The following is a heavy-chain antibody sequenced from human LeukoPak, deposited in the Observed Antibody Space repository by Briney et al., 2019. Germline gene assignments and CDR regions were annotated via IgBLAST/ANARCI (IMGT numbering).Heavy chain of an antibody. V-gene: IGHV4-34*01. CDR3: ARGPYSPRKWLRFAFDY. CDR1: GGSFSGYY. Sequence: KSSETLSLTCAVYGGSFSGYYLSWIRQPPGKGLEWIGEINHSGSTNYNPSLKSRVTIPVDTSKTPFSLKLSSVTAAEAAVYYCARGPYSPRKWLRFAFDYWGHGTPVTVSS. J-gene: IGHJ4*01. CDR2: INHSGST. D-gene: IGHD5-12*01.